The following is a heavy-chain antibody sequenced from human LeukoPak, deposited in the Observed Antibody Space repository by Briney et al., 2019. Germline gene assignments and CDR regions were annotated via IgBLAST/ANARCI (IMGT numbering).Heavy chain of an antibody. CDR1: GGSISSYH. V-gene: IGHV4-59*08. CDR2: IYYSGST. Sequence: SETLSLTCTVSGGSISSYHWSWIRQPPGKGLEWIGYIYYSGSTNYNPSLKSRVTISVDTSKNQFSLRLRSVTAADTATYYCARVRLWIEPLDYWGQGTLVIVSS. D-gene: IGHD5-18*01. J-gene: IGHJ4*02. CDR3: ARVRLWIEPLDY.